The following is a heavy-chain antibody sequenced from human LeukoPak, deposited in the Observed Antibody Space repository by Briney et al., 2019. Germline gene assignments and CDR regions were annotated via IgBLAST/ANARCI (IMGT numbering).Heavy chain of an antibody. V-gene: IGHV1-2*02. Sequence: ASVKVSCKGSGYTFTGYYMHWVRQAPGQGLEWMGWINPNSGGTNYAQKFQGRVTMTRDTSISTAYMELSRLRSDDTAVYYCATTDIVVVPAASIDYWGQGTLVTVSS. D-gene: IGHD2-2*01. CDR1: GYTFTGYY. CDR3: ATTDIVVVPAASIDY. CDR2: INPNSGGT. J-gene: IGHJ4*02.